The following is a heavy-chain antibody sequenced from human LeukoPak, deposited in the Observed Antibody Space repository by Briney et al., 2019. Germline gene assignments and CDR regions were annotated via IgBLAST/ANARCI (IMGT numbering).Heavy chain of an antibody. CDR1: GGTFSSYA. CDR3: ARDRGPFGQGVNWFDP. Sequence: GASVKVSCKASGGTFSSYAISWVRQAPGQGLEWMGGIIPIFGTANYAQKFQGRVTITADESTSTAYMELSSLRSEDTAVYYCARDRGPFGQGVNWFDPWGQGTLVTVSS. J-gene: IGHJ5*02. CDR2: IIPIFGTA. V-gene: IGHV1-69*13. D-gene: IGHD3-10*01.